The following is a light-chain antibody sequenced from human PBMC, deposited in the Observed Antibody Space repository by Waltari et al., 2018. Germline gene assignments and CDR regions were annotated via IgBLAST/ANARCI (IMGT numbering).Light chain of an antibody. CDR2: AAS. CDR1: QSISSY. CDR3: QQSYNTPLT. J-gene: IGKJ4*01. V-gene: IGKV1-39*01. Sequence: DIQMTQSPSSLSASVGDRVTITCRASQSISSYLNWYQQKPGKAHKLLIYAASSLQSGVPSRFSGSGFGTDFTLTISSLQPEDFASYYCQQSYNTPLTFGGGTKVEIK.